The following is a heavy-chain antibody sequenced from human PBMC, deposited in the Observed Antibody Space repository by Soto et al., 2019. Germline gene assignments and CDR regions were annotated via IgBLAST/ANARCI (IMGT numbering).Heavy chain of an antibody. V-gene: IGHV3-48*02. Sequence: EVQLVESGGGLVQPGGSLRLSCAASGFTFSSYSMNWVRQAPWKWLEWVSYISSSSSTIYYADSVKGRFTISRDNAKNSLYLQMNSLRDEDTAVYYCARENYGDYLNWFDPWGQGTLVTVSS. CDR2: ISSSSSTI. CDR3: ARENYGDYLNWFDP. CDR1: GFTFSSYS. D-gene: IGHD4-17*01. J-gene: IGHJ5*02.